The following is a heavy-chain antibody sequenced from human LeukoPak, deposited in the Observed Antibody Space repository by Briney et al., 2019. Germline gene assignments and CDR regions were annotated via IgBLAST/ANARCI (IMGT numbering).Heavy chain of an antibody. CDR3: AKVQDHYDNSGYYFPPDY. Sequence: GGSLRVSCATSGFTFSDYAMSWVRQAPGKGLEWVSTISNSGGNTHYADSVMGRFTISRDNSKSTLYLQMNSLRAEDTAVYYCAKVQDHYDNSGYYFPPDYWGQGTLVTVSS. V-gene: IGHV3-23*01. J-gene: IGHJ4*02. CDR1: GFTFSDYA. D-gene: IGHD3-22*01. CDR2: ISNSGGNT.